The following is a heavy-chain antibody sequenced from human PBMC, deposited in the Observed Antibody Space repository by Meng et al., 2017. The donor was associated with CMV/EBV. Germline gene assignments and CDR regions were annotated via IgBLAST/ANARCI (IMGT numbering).Heavy chain of an antibody. Sequence: GESLKISCAASGFTFSSYGMHWVRQAPGKGLEWVAVIWYDGSNKYYADSVKGRFTISRDNAKNTLYLQMNSLRAEDTAVYYCARDALVVVPAATVYYYGMDVWGQGTTVTVSS. D-gene: IGHD2-2*01. V-gene: IGHV3-33*01. CDR2: IWYDGSNK. J-gene: IGHJ6*02. CDR3: ARDALVVVPAATVYYYGMDV. CDR1: GFTFSSYG.